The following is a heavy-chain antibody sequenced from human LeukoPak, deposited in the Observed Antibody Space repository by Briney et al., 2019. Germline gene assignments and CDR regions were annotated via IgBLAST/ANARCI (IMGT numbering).Heavy chain of an antibody. CDR2: IYSGGST. D-gene: IGHD3-3*01. CDR3: ARSYDFWSGSLSY. J-gene: IGHJ4*02. V-gene: IGHV3-66*01. Sequence: QPGGSLRLSCAASGFTVSSNYMSWVRQAPGKGLEWVSIIYSGGSTYYADSVKGRFTSSRDNSKNTLYLQMNSLRAEDTAVYYCARSYDFWSGSLSYWGQGTLVTVSS. CDR1: GFTVSSNY.